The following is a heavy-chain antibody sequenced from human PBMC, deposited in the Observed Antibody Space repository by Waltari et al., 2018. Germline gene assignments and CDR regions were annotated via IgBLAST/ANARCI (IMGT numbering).Heavy chain of an antibody. CDR3: ARVAPYDILPPGRYFDY. CDR1: GLRFSLCW. V-gene: IGHV3-7*01. J-gene: IGHJ4*02. Sequence: EVQLVESGGGLVQPGGSVRLTCCASGLRFSLCWIHWVRQAPGKGVEWVANIKQDGGGKYYVDSVKGRFIISRDNAQESLYLEMSNLRAEDTAVYYCARVAPYDILPPGRYFDYWGQGTLVTVSS. D-gene: IGHD3-9*01. CDR2: IKQDGGGK.